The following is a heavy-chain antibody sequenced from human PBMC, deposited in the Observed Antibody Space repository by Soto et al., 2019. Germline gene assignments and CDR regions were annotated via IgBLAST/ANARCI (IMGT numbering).Heavy chain of an antibody. Sequence: SETLSLTCTVSGGSISVYYWNWIRQSPGKGLEWIGYISYSGTTKYNPSLKSRVTISVDTSKNQLSLKLSSVTAADTAVYYCARSRRNYFDPWGQGTLVTVSS. CDR3: ARSRRNYFDP. V-gene: IGHV4-59*01. CDR1: GGSISVYY. J-gene: IGHJ5*02. CDR2: ISYSGTT.